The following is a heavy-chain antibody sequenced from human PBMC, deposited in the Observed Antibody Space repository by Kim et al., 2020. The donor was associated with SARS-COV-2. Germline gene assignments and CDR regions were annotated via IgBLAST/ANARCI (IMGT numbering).Heavy chain of an antibody. J-gene: IGHJ4*02. D-gene: IGHD1-26*01. Sequence: GGSLRLSCAASGFTFSSYAMSWVRQAPGKGLEWVSAISGSGGSTYYADSVKGRFTISRDNSKNTLYLQMNSLRAEDTAVYYCAKDRTSGSYYRVFDYWGQGTLVTVSS. CDR2: ISGSGGST. CDR1: GFTFSSYA. CDR3: AKDRTSGSYYRVFDY. V-gene: IGHV3-23*01.